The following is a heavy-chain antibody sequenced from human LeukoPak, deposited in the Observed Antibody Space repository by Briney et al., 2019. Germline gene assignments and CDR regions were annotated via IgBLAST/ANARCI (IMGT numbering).Heavy chain of an antibody. V-gene: IGHV1-69*13. CDR3: ATSAYTGGVFDY. Sequence: SVKVSCKASGGTFSSYAISWVRQAPGQGLEWMGGIIPISGTTNNAQKFQGRVTITADESTSTAYMELSSLRSEDTAVYYCATSAYTGGVFDYWGQGTLVTVSS. CDR1: GGTFSSYA. CDR2: IIPISGTT. J-gene: IGHJ4*02. D-gene: IGHD2-8*02.